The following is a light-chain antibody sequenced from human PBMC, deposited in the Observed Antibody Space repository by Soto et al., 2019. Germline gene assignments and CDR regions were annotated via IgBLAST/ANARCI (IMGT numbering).Light chain of an antibody. CDR1: QSIRSY. CDR2: DAS. V-gene: IGKV3-11*01. Sequence: EIVLTQSPATLSLSPGERATLSCRASQSIRSYLAWYQQKPGQAPRLLFYDASIRAAGIPARFSGSGSGTYFTLTISCLEPEDLSVYYCQQRRDWPRTFGRGSKLEIK. J-gene: IGKJ2*01. CDR3: QQRRDWPRT.